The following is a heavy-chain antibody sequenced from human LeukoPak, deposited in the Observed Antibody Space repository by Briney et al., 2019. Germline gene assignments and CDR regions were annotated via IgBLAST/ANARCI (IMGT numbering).Heavy chain of an antibody. V-gene: IGHV4-38-2*02. CDR2: IYHSGST. CDR3: ARGPMGATYDAFDI. J-gene: IGHJ3*02. Sequence: SETLSLTCTVSGYSISSGYYWGWIRQPPGKGLEWIGSIYHSGSTYYNPSLKSRATISVDTSKNQFSLKLSSVTAADTAVYYCARGPMGATYDAFDIWGQGTMVTVSS. D-gene: IGHD1-26*01. CDR1: GYSISSGYY.